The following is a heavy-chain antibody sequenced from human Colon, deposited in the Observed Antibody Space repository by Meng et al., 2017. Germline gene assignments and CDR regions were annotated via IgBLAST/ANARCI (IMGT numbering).Heavy chain of an antibody. D-gene: IGHD3-22*01. J-gene: IGHJ4*02. CDR1: GYSFTSYD. V-gene: IGHV1-18*01. Sequence: QIQLVQSGAEVKKPGALVTVSCNTSGYSFTSYDITWLRQAPGQGLEWMGWISVYNGNTNYAQKFQGRVTMTTDTSTSTAYMELMSLRSDDTAVYYCARNYYDSSGYYYGYWGRGTLVTVSS. CDR2: ISVYNGNT. CDR3: ARNYYDSSGYYYGY.